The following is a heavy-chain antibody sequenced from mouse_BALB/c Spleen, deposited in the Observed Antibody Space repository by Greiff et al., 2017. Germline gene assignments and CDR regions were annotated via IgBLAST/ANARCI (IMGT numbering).Heavy chain of an antibody. D-gene: IGHD5-1-1*01. J-gene: IGHJ4*01. CDR3: ARDNTQGAMDY. CDR1: GYSITSGYY. CDR2: ISYDGSN. V-gene: IGHV3-6*02. Sequence: VQLQQSGPGLVKPSQSLSLTCSVTGYSITSGYYWNWIRQFPGNKLEWMGYISYDGSNNYNPSLKNRISITRDTSKNQFFLKLNSVTTEDTATYYCARDNTQGAMDYWGQGTSVTVSS.